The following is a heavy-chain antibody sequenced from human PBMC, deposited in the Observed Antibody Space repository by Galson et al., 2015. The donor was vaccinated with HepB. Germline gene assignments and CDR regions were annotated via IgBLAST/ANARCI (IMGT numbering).Heavy chain of an antibody. Sequence: SLRLSCAASGFTFSRYAMSRVRQAPGKGLEWVANIKQDGSEKYYVDSVKGRFTISRDNAKNSLYLQMNSLRAEDTAVYYCARDVTPYIAVAGNYFQHWGQGTLVTVSS. J-gene: IGHJ1*01. CDR3: ARDVTPYIAVAGNYFQH. CDR2: IKQDGSEK. D-gene: IGHD6-19*01. V-gene: IGHV3-7*03. CDR1: GFTFSRYA.